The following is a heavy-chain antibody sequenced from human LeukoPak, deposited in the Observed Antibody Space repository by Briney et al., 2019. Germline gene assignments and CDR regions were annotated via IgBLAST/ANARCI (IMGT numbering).Heavy chain of an antibody. CDR3: AKEMDPYGSGSYYPYFAFDY. Sequence: PGRSLRLSCAASGFTFSSYGMHWVRQAPGKGLEWVAVISYDGSNKYYADSVKGRFTISRDNSKNTLYLQMNSLRAEDMAVYYCAKEMDPYGSGSYYPYFAFDYWGQGTLVTVSS. V-gene: IGHV3-30*18. CDR1: GFTFSSYG. J-gene: IGHJ4*02. D-gene: IGHD3-10*01. CDR2: ISYDGSNK.